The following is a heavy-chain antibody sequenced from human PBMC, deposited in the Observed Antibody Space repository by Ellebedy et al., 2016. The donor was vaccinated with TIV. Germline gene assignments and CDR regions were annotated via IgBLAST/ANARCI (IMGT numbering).Heavy chain of an antibody. D-gene: IGHD6-25*01. CDR3: ARHRGSGSEFDY. Sequence: MPSETLSLTCTVSGGSITTTNYYWDWIRQPRGKGMEWNGHLHYNGNTDYKPSLQNRVTISVHTYENQFSLDLTSVTAADTAVYYCARHRGSGSEFDYWGQGTLVTVSS. CDR1: GGSITTTNYY. J-gene: IGHJ4*02. V-gene: IGHV4-39*01. CDR2: LHYNGNT.